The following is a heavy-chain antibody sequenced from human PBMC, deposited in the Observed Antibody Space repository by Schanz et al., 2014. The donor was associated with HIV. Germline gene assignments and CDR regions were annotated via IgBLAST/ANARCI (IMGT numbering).Heavy chain of an antibody. Sequence: QVQLVESGGGVVQPGRSLRLSCAASGFTFSSFAMHWVRQAPGKGLEWVTLISYEGSKRYYADSVKGRFTVSRDNTKNTLYLQMNSLRVEDTAVYYCANEEVPNDYWGQGTLVTVSS. V-gene: IGHV3-30-3*02. CDR3: ANEEVPNDY. CDR2: ISYEGSKR. CDR1: GFTFSSFA. J-gene: IGHJ4*02.